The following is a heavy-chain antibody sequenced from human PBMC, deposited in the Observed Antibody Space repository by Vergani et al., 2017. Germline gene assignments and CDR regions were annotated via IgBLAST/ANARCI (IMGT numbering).Heavy chain of an antibody. D-gene: IGHD2-2*01. CDR1: GFTFSSYS. J-gene: IGHJ6*03. CDR2: IKQDGSEK. Sequence: EVQLVESGGGLVKPGGSLRLSCAASGFTFSSYSMNWVRQAPGKGLEWVANIKQDGSEKYYVDSVKGRFTISRDNAKNSLYLQMNSLRAEDTAVYYCAREGIPAANYYYYYMDVWGKGTTVTDS. V-gene: IGHV3-7*01. CDR3: AREGIPAANYYYYYMDV.